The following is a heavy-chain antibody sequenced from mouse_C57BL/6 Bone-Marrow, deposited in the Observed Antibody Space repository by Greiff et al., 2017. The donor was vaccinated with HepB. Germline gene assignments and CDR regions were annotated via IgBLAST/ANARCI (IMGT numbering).Heavy chain of an antibody. CDR2: IYPRSGNT. CDR3: AIYGSRRAMDY. J-gene: IGHJ4*01. CDR1: GYTFTSYG. Sequence: VQLQQPGAELVMPGASVKLSCKASGYTFTSYGISWVKQRTGQGLEWIGEIYPRSGNTYYNEKFKGKATLTADKSSSTAYMELRSLTSEDSAVYFCAIYGSRRAMDYWGQGTSVTVSS. D-gene: IGHD1-1*01. V-gene: IGHV1-81*01.